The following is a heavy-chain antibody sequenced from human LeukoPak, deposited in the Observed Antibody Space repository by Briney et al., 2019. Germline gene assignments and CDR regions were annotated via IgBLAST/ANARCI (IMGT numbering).Heavy chain of an antibody. Sequence: GGSLRLSCAASGFTFSSYWMHWVRQAPGKGLEWVSGINWNGGSTGYADSVKGRFTISRDNAKNSLYLQMNSLRAEDTALYYCARHGNFDWLLFTPEVDAFDIWGQGTMVTVSS. CDR1: GFTFSSYW. CDR3: ARHGNFDWLLFTPEVDAFDI. CDR2: INWNGGST. J-gene: IGHJ3*02. V-gene: IGHV3-20*04. D-gene: IGHD3-9*01.